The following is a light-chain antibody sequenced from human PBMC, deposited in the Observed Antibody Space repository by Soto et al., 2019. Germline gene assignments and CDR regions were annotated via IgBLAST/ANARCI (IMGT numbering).Light chain of an antibody. CDR1: QSVSNSD. V-gene: IGKV3-20*01. J-gene: IGKJ1*01. CDR2: GAS. CDR3: QQYGSSPWT. Sequence: EIVLTQSPGTLSLSPGERVTLFCRASQSVSNSDLAWYQQKPGQAPRLLIYGASSRATGIPDRFSGSGSGTDFTLTINRLEADDFAVSYCQQYGSSPWTFGQGTKVEIK.